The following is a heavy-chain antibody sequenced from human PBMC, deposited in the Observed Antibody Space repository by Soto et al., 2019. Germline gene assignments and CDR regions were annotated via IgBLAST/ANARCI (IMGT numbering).Heavy chain of an antibody. CDR1: GFTFGDYA. Sequence: GGSLRLSCTASGFTFGDYAMSWFRQAPGKGLEWVGFIRSKVYGGTTEYAASVKGRFTISRDDSKSIAYLQMNSLRAEDTALYYCAKDIGYCSGGSCYADYGMDVWGQGTTVTVSS. V-gene: IGHV3-49*03. CDR3: AKDIGYCSGGSCYADYGMDV. J-gene: IGHJ6*02. D-gene: IGHD2-15*01. CDR2: IRSKVYGGTT.